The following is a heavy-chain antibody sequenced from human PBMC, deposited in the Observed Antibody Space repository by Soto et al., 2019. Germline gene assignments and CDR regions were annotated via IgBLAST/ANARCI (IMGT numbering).Heavy chain of an antibody. CDR1: GGSFSGYY. J-gene: IGHJ4*02. CDR2: INHSGST. CDR3: ARRRADSSSWYRCFDY. V-gene: IGHV4-34*01. D-gene: IGHD6-13*01. Sequence: SETLSLTCAVYGGSFSGYYWSWIRQPPGKGLEWIGEINHSGSTNYNPSLKSRVTISVDTSKNQFSLKLSSVTAADTAVYYCARRRADSSSWYRCFDYWGQGTLVTVSS.